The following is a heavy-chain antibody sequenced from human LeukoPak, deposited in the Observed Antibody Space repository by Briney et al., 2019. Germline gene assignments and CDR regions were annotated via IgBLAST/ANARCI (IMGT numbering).Heavy chain of an antibody. Sequence: PGGSLRLSCAASGFTFSSYAMSWVRQAPGKGLEWVSAISGSGGSTYYADSVKGRFTISRDNSKNTLYLQMNSLRAEDTAVYHCATHRHSSSWYAEPDLVNWGQGTLATVSS. CDR1: GFTFSSYA. D-gene: IGHD6-13*01. CDR3: ATHRHSSSWYAEPDLVN. V-gene: IGHV3-23*01. CDR2: ISGSGGST. J-gene: IGHJ4*02.